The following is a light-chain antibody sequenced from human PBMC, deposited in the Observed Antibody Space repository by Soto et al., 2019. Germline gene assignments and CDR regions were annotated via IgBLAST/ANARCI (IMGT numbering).Light chain of an antibody. CDR3: QQYGSSPRVT. CDR1: QSVSNRY. J-gene: IGKJ5*01. CDR2: DTS. Sequence: EIVLTQSPGTLSLSPGERATLSCWASQSVSNRYLAWYQQKPGQAPRLLIYDTSNRATGVPARFSGSGSGTDFTLTISRLEPEDFAVYYCQQYGSSPRVTFGQGTRLEIK. V-gene: IGKV3-20*01.